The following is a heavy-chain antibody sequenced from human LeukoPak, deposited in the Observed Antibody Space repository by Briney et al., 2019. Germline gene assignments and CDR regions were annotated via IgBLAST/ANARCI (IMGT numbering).Heavy chain of an antibody. Sequence: GGSLRLSCAASGLSFSSFAMSWVRQGPARGLEWVSVLYSGGTTYYADSVKGRFTISRDNSKNTLYLQMNSLRAEDTAVYYCARDSNYDYWGQGTLVTVSS. CDR3: ARDSNYDY. CDR2: LYSGGTT. V-gene: IGHV3-66*02. CDR1: GLSFSSFA. D-gene: IGHD6-13*01. J-gene: IGHJ4*02.